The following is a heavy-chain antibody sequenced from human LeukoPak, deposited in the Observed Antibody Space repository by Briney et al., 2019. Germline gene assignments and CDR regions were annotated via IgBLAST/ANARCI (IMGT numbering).Heavy chain of an antibody. D-gene: IGHD1-26*01. CDR1: GFTVSDNY. J-gene: IGHJ3*02. Sequence: GGSLRLSCAASGFTVSDNYMSWVRRAPGKGLEWVSIIYNVGSTYYADSVKGRFTISRDNSKNTLYLQMNSLRVEDTALYYCSVVGVDTFDIWGQGTMVTVSS. CDR2: IYNVGST. CDR3: SVVGVDTFDI. V-gene: IGHV3-66*01.